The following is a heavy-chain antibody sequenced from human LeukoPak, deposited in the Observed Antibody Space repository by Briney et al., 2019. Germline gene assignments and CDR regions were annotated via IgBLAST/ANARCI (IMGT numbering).Heavy chain of an antibody. CDR1: GFTFSSYS. D-gene: IGHD2-15*01. J-gene: IGHJ4*02. V-gene: IGHV3-48*04. CDR2: ISSSGSTI. CDR3: AKDQIVVVVGPFDY. Sequence: GGSLRLSCAASGFTFSSYSMTWVRQAPGKGLEWVSYISSSGSTIYYADSVKGRFTISRDDAKNSLYLQMNSLRAEDTAVYYCAKDQIVVVVGPFDYWGQGTLVTVSS.